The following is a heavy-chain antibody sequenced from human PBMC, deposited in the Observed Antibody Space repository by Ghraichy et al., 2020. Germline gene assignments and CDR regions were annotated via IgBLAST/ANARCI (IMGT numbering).Heavy chain of an antibody. CDR3: ARIAPETYDTKWGSTAFDI. J-gene: IGHJ3*02. CDR1: GYTFTSYG. Sequence: ASVKVSCKASGYTFTSYGISWVRQAPGQGLEWMGWISAYNGSTNYAQKLQGRVTMTTDTSTSTAYMELRSLRSDDTAVYYCARIAPETYDTKWGSTAFDIWGQGTMVTVSS. V-gene: IGHV1-18*01. CDR2: ISAYNGST. D-gene: IGHD3-16*01.